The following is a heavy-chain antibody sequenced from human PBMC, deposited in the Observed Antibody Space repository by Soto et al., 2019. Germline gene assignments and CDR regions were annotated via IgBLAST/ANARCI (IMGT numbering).Heavy chain of an antibody. CDR2: INAGNGNT. CDR1: GCTFTNYA. D-gene: IGHD3-22*01. Sequence: ASVKVSCKASGCTFTNYAMHWVRQAPGQRLEWMGWINAGNGNTKYSQKFQGRVTITRDTSASTAYMELSSLRSEDTAVYYCARETYYYDSSGYYPYYYGMDVWGQGTTVTVSS. CDR3: ARETYYYDSSGYYPYYYGMDV. V-gene: IGHV1-3*01. J-gene: IGHJ6*02.